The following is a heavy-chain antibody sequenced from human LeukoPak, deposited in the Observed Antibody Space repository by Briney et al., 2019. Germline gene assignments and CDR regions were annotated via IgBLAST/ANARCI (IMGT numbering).Heavy chain of an antibody. CDR3: ARTVRGY. V-gene: IGHV3-7*01. CDR1: GFTFSSYW. J-gene: IGHJ4*02. Sequence: PGGSLRLSCAASGFTFSSYWMSWVRQTPGKGLEWVANIKQDGSEKYHVDSVKGRFTISRDNTKNSLYLQMDSLRVEDTAVYYCARTVRGYWGQGTLVTVSS. CDR2: IKQDGSEK.